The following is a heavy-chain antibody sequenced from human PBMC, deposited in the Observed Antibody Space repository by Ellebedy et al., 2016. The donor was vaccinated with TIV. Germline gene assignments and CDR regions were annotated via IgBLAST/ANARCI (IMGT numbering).Heavy chain of an antibody. V-gene: IGHV3-7*01. CDR3: ARDRLSKALDP. J-gene: IGHJ5*02. CDR2: INQDGSQV. Sequence: GGSLRLXXATSGFTFRNYWMTWVRQAPGKGLECVATINQDGSQVFYLDSVKGRFTISRDNAKNSLYLQMNSLRAEDTAVYYCARDRLSKALDPWGQGTLVTVSS. CDR1: GFTFRNYW. D-gene: IGHD6-25*01.